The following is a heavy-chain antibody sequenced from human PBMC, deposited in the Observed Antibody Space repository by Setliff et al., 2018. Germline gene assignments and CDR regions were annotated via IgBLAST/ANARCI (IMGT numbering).Heavy chain of an antibody. D-gene: IGHD6-19*01. CDR1: GYTLTELS. V-gene: IGHV1-24*01. J-gene: IGHJ3*02. CDR2: FDPEDGNT. Sequence: ASVKVSCKVSGYTLTELSRHWVRQAPGKGLEWMGGFDPEDGNTIYAQKFQGRVTMTADTSTDTAYMELSSLRSEDTAVYYCATVSHTNVAAHDAFDIWGQGTMVTVSS. CDR3: ATVSHTNVAAHDAFDI.